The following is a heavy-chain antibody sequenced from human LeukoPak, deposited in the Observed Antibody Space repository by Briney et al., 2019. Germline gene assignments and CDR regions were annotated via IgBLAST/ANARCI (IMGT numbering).Heavy chain of an antibody. CDR1: GFTFSSYA. CDR3: ARDRLHPYSSGYIAPADY. D-gene: IGHD3-22*01. CDR2: ISYDGSNK. V-gene: IGHV3-30-3*01. Sequence: PGGSLRLSCAASGFTFSSYAMHWVRQAPGKGLEWVAVISYDGSNKYYADSVKGRFTISRDNSKNTLYLQMNSLRAEDTAVYYCARDRLHPYSSGYIAPADYWGQGTLVTVSS. J-gene: IGHJ4*02.